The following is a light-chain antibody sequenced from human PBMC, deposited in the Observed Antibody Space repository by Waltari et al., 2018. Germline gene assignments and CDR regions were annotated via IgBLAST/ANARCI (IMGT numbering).Light chain of an antibody. CDR3: QQRSNWLLT. Sequence: DVQMTQSPSTLTASVGDRVTITCRASQSVSRRLAWYQQTPGKAPNLLIYKASTLGGGVPSRFSGSGSGTDFTLTISSLEPEDFAVYYCQQRSNWLLTFGGGTKVEIK. CDR1: QSVSRR. CDR2: KAS. J-gene: IGKJ4*01. V-gene: IGKV1-5*03.